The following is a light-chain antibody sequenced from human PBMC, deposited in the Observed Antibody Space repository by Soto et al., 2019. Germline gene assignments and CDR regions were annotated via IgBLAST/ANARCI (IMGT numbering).Light chain of an antibody. Sequence: EIVMTQSQANLSVSPGERATLSCRASRNINRKLAWYKQKPGQAPRLLVSGASTRATGIPARFSGSGSGTEFTLTISSLQSEDFAVYYCQQYYDYPPLIFGGGTKVEIK. CDR1: RNINRK. J-gene: IGKJ4*01. CDR2: GAS. CDR3: QQYYDYPPLI. V-gene: IGKV3-15*01.